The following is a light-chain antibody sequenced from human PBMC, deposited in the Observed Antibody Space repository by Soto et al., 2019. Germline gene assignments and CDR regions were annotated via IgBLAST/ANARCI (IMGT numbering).Light chain of an antibody. CDR3: AAWDDSLSGLV. CDR2: SNN. J-gene: IGLJ2*01. V-gene: IGLV1-47*02. CDR1: SSNIGSNY. Sequence: QSVLTQPPSASGTPGQRDTISCSGSSSNIGSNYVYWYQQLPGTAPKLLIYSNNQRPSGVPDRFSGSKSGTSASLAISGLRSEDEADYYCAAWDDSLSGLVFGGGTKVTVL.